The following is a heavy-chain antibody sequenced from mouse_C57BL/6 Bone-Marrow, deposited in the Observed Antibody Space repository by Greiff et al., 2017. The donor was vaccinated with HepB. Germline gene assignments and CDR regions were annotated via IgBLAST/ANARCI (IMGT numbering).Heavy chain of an antibody. CDR3: VRERGCFTTVVATDYAMDY. V-gene: IGHV10-3*01. Sequence: EVQLVESGGGLVQPKGSLKLSCAASGFTFNTYAMHWVRQAPGKGLEWVARIRSKSSNYATYYADSVKDRFTISRDDSQSMLYLQMNNLKTEDTAMYYCVRERGCFTTVVATDYAMDYWGQGTSVTVSS. CDR2: IRSKSSNYAT. CDR1: GFTFNTYA. D-gene: IGHD1-1*01. J-gene: IGHJ4*01.